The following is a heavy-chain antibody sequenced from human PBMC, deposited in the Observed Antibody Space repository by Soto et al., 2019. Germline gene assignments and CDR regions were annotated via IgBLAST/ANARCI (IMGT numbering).Heavy chain of an antibody. CDR1: GFTFSSYW. CDR2: INGDGRTT. Sequence: EVQLVESGGGLVQPGGSLRLSCAASGFTFSSYWIHWVRQAPGKGLVWVSRINGDGRTTNYADSVRGQFGISRDNAKNTVELQMNSLRDEDTAVYYCARGAAGRYYSDYWGQGTLVTVSS. V-gene: IGHV3-74*01. D-gene: IGHD2-15*01. J-gene: IGHJ4*02. CDR3: ARGAAGRYYSDY.